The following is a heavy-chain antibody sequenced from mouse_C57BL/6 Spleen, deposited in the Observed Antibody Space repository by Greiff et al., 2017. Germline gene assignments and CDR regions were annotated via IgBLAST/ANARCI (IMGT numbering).Heavy chain of an antibody. D-gene: IGHD1-1*01. CDR3: ARGDYCNYFDY. CDR1: GYAFSSSW. CDR2: IYPGDGDT. Sequence: QVQLKESGPELVKPGASVKISCKASGYAFSSSWMNWVKQRPGKGLEWIGRIYPGDGDTNYNGKFKGKATLTADKSSSTAYMQLSSLTSEDSAVYFCARGDYCNYFDYWGQGTTLTVSS. J-gene: IGHJ2*01. V-gene: IGHV1-82*01.